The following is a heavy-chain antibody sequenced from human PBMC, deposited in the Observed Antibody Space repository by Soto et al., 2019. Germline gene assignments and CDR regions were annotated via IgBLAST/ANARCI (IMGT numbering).Heavy chain of an antibody. CDR2: IYTSGST. CDR1: GGSISSYY. J-gene: IGHJ5*02. D-gene: IGHD4-4*01. Sequence: TLSLTCTVSGGSISSYYWSWIRQPAGKGLEWIGRIYTSGSTNYNPSLKSRVTMSVDTSKNQFSLKLSSVTAADTAVYYCARDRGDTVTQTNWFDPWGQGTLVTVSS. CDR3: ARDRGDTVTQTNWFDP. V-gene: IGHV4-4*07.